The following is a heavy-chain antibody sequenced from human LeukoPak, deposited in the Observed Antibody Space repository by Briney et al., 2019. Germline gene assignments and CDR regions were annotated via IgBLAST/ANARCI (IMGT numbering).Heavy chain of an antibody. Sequence: GGSLRLSCAASGFTFSAYAMNWVRQAPGKGLEWVSSISGSATSIFCADSVKGRFTVSRDNAKNSLYLQMNRLRAEDTAVYYCASRYCTDSNCYSFDYWGQGTLVTVSS. CDR2: ISGSATSI. V-gene: IGHV3-21*01. D-gene: IGHD2-15*01. CDR1: GFTFSAYA. CDR3: ASRYCTDSNCYSFDY. J-gene: IGHJ4*02.